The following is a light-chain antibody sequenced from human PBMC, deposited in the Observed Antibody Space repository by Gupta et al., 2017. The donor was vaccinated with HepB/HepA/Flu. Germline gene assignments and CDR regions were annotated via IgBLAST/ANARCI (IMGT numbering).Light chain of an antibody. Sequence: QTALTQPAPVSGPPGQPITISCTGTRSDVGGYNYVSWYQQHPGKAPKLMIYDVSNRPSGVSNRFSGSKSGNTAPRTISGLQAEDEADYYCSSYTSSSTVVFGGGTKLTVL. CDR2: DVS. CDR1: RSDVGGYNY. J-gene: IGLJ2*01. V-gene: IGLV2-14*01. CDR3: SSYTSSSTVV.